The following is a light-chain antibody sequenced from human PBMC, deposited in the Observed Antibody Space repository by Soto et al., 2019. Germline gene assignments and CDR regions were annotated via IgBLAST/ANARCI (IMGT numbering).Light chain of an antibody. Sequence: IHINQSPSTLSASVGDRLTITFRASQSISSWLDWYQQQPGKAHNLLIYDASSLESGVPSRFSGSGSGTEVTLTISSLQPDEFATYYCQQYNSYSWTFGQGTKWIS. CDR2: DAS. J-gene: IGKJ1*01. CDR1: QSISSW. V-gene: IGKV1-5*01. CDR3: QQYNSYSWT.